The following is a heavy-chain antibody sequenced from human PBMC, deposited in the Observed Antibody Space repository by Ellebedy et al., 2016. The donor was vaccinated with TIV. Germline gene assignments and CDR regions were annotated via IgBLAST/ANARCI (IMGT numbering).Heavy chain of an antibody. V-gene: IGHV1-18*04. D-gene: IGHD2-15*01. CDR2: ISGQYGNR. CDR3: ATVLNIGMLGMGGY. Sequence: AASVKVSCKASGYAFTTYGITWVRQAPGQGLAWMGCISGQYGNRYSAQKFQGRLTMTTDTSTSTAYMELQSLRSDDTAVYYCATVLNIGMLGMGGYWGQGTLVTVSS. CDR1: GYAFTTYG. J-gene: IGHJ4*02.